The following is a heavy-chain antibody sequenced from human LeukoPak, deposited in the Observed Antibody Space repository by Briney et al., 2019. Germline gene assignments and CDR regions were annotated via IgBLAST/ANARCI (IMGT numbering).Heavy chain of an antibody. Sequence: GGSLRLSCVVSGFTFSSYWMHWVRQDPRKGLVWVSRINGDGRNINYADSVRGRFTISRDNAKNTLYLQMNTLRVEDTAVYYCARRVSLGVPYPLVYWGQGTLVTVSS. CDR3: ARRVSLGVPYPLVY. CDR1: GFTFSSYW. V-gene: IGHV3-74*01. J-gene: IGHJ4*02. D-gene: IGHD3-3*01. CDR2: INGDGRNI.